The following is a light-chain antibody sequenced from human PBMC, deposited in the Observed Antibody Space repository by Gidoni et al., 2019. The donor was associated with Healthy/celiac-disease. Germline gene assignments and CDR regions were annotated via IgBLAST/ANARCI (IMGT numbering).Light chain of an antibody. CDR2: FAS. J-gene: IGKJ3*01. Sequence: EIVLTQSPATLSLSPGEIATLSCRASQRVSSYLAWYQPKPGQAPRLLIYFASHRATGIPARFSGRGSGTDFTLTISSLEPEDFAVYYCQQRSNWPLFTFGPGTKVDIK. CDR1: QRVSSY. V-gene: IGKV3-11*01. CDR3: QQRSNWPLFT.